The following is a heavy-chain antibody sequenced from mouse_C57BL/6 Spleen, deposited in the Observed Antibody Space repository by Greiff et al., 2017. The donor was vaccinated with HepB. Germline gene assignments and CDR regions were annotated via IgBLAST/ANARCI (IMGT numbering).Heavy chain of an antibody. V-gene: IGHV1-80*01. CDR1: GYAFSSYW. CDR3: ARGGSSYDYFDC. J-gene: IGHJ2*01. D-gene: IGHD1-1*01. CDR2: IYPGDGDT. Sequence: VQLQQSGAELVKPGASVKISCKASGYAFSSYWMNWVQQRPGKGLEWIGQIYPGDGDTNYNGKFKGKATLTADKSSSTAYMQLSSLTSEDSAVYFCARGGSSYDYFDCWGQGTTLTVSS.